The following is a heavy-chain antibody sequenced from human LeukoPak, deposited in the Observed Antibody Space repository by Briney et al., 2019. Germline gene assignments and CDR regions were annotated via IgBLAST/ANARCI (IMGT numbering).Heavy chain of an antibody. D-gene: IGHD3-10*01. Sequence: SETLSLTCAVYGGSFSGYYWSWIRQPPGKGLEWIGEINHSGSTNYNPSLKSRVTISVDTSKNQFSLKLSSATAADTAVYYCARGSVYYGSGSYDYWGQGTLVTVSS. CDR1: GGSFSGYY. J-gene: IGHJ4*02. V-gene: IGHV4-34*01. CDR2: INHSGST. CDR3: ARGSVYYGSGSYDY.